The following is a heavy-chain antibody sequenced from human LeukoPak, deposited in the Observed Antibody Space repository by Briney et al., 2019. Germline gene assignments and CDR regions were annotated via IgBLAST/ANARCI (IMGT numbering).Heavy chain of an antibody. CDR2: FDSEDGEI. V-gene: IGHV1-24*01. J-gene: IGHJ4*02. Sequence: ASVKVSCKVSGYTLTELSMHWVRQAPGKGLEWMGGFDSEDGEIIYAQKFQGRVSMTEDTSTDTAYMELSSLRSEDTAVYYCATDLRIWPLDYWGQGTLVTVSS. CDR1: GYTLTELS. CDR3: ATDLRIWPLDY. D-gene: IGHD2/OR15-2a*01.